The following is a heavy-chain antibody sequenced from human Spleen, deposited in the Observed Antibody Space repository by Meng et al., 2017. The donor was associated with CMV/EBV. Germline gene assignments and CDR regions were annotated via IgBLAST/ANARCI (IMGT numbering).Heavy chain of an antibody. J-gene: IGHJ3*02. CDR1: GFTFSSYS. D-gene: IGHD2-2*01. CDR3: ASLSSTDAFDI. V-gene: IGHV3-21*01. CDR2: ISSSSSYI. Sequence: ETLSLTCAASGFTFSSYSMNWVRQAPGKGLEWVSSISSSSSYIYYADSVKGRFTISRDNAKNSLYLQMNSLRAEDTAVYYCASLSSTDAFDIWGQGTMVTVSS.